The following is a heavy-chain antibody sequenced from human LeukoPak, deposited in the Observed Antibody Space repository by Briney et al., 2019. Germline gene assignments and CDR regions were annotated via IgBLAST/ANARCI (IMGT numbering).Heavy chain of an antibody. CDR3: ARGFSSGWLDY. D-gene: IGHD6-19*01. CDR1: GDSVSSKNAA. V-gene: IGHV6-1*01. CDR2: TYYRSKWYN. J-gene: IGHJ4*02. Sequence: SQTLSLTCAISGDSVSSKNAAWTWIRQSPSRGLEWLGRTYYRSKWYNDNAESVKGRISINPDTSKNQFSLQLNSVTPEDTAVYYCARGFSSGWLDYWGRGTLVTVSS.